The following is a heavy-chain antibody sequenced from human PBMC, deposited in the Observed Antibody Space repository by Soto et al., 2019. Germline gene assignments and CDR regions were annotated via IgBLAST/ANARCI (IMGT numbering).Heavy chain of an antibody. D-gene: IGHD3-3*01. CDR2: INAGNGNT. CDR3: ARDAYYDFWSGYYTTWFDP. Sequence: ASVKVSCKASGYTFTSYAMHWVRQAPGQRLEWMGWINAGNGNTKYSQKFQGRVTITRDTSASTAYTELSSLRSEDTAVYYCARDAYYDFWSGYYTTWFDPWGQGTLVTVSS. J-gene: IGHJ5*02. V-gene: IGHV1-3*01. CDR1: GYTFTSYA.